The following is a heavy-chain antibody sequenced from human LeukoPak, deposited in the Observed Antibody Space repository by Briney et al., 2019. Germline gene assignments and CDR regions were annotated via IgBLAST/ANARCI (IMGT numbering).Heavy chain of an antibody. CDR1: GFSCSSYG. V-gene: IGHV3-30*18. D-gene: IGHD1-26*01. Sequence: GGSLRLSCAASGFSCSSYGVHWVPQATGKGLEWVAVISHDGSNKHYADPWTGRFSISRDTSTNTLYLQITCLRGEDTDVYYCAKEYLGPPHAFDIWGQGTMVTVSS. CDR3: AKEYLGPPHAFDI. J-gene: IGHJ3*02. CDR2: ISHDGSNK.